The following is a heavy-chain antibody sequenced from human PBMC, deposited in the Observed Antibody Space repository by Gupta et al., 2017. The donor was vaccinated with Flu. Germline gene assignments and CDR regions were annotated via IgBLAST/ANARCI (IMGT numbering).Heavy chain of an antibody. CDR1: GFIFDNHA. Sequence: EVQVVESGGDLVQPGRSLRLSCVASGFIFDNHAMHWVRQAPGKGLAWVSSISWNSGNIAYAASVKGRLTISRDNAKNSLYLQMNSLRVEDTALYYCGRGSGDAYYHYGMAVWGQGTAVTVSS. D-gene: IGHD3-10*01. J-gene: IGHJ6*02. CDR3: GRGSGDAYYHYGMAV. V-gene: IGHV3-9*01. CDR2: ISWNSGNI.